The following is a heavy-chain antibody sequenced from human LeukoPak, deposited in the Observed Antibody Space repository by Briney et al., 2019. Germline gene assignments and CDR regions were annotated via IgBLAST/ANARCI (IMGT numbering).Heavy chain of an antibody. CDR3: ARGEEKDYNDCLQFWFFGV. D-gene: IGHD4-17*01. Sequence: SETLSLTCSVSGGSISSYYWSWIRQPPGKGLEWIGYVYDNGRTSYHPSLKSRVTMSLDRSKNQFSLNMISMTAADTAVYYCARGEEKDYNDCLQFWFFGVWGRGTLVTVSS. CDR2: VYDNGRT. CDR1: GGSISSYY. J-gene: IGHJ2*01. V-gene: IGHV4-59*01.